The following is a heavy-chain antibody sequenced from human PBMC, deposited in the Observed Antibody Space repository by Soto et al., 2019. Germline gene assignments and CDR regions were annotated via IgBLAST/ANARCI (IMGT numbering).Heavy chain of an antibody. CDR1: GFTFSTYA. V-gene: IGHV3-48*01. Sequence: EVQLVESRGGLVQPGGSLRLSCAASGFTFSTYAMTWVRQAPGKGPEWISYISASSATIYYADSVKGRFTISRDSAKNSLYLQMNSLSAEDTAVYYCVRVISTYESFDFWGQVTLVTVSS. CDR3: VRVISTYESFDF. D-gene: IGHD2-2*01. CDR2: ISASSATI. J-gene: IGHJ4*02.